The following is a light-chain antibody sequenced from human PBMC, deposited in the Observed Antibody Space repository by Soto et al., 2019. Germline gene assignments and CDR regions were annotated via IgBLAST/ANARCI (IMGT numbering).Light chain of an antibody. J-gene: IGKJ3*01. V-gene: IGKV3-20*01. CDR3: QQYTKWPR. Sequence: EVGLTQSPGTLSLSPGERATLSCRASQSVSTSFLAWYQQKPGQAPRLLIYGAFSRATGIPDRFSGSGSGTDFTLTISRLEPEDFAVYYCQQYTKWPRFGPGTKVD. CDR2: GAF. CDR1: QSVSTSF.